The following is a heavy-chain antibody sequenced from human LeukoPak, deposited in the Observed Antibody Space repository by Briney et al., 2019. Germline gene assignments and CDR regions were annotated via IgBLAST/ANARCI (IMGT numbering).Heavy chain of an antibody. D-gene: IGHD6-13*01. CDR2: ISGSGGST. Sequence: GGSLRLSCAASGFTFSSYAMSWVRQVPGKGLEWVSAISGSGGSTYYADSVKGRFTISRDNSKNTLYLQMNSLRAEDTAVYYCAKSSSSWSKLFDYWGQGTLVTVSS. CDR1: GFTFSSYA. CDR3: AKSSSSWSKLFDY. J-gene: IGHJ4*02. V-gene: IGHV3-23*01.